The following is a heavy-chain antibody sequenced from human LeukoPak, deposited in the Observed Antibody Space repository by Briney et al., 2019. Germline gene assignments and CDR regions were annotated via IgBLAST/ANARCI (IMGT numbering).Heavy chain of an antibody. V-gene: IGHV1-69*13. Sequence: SVKVSCKASGGTFSSYAISWVRQAPGQGLEWMGGIIPIFGTANYAQKFQGRVTITADESTSTAYMELSSLRSEDTAVYYCASVYYDSSGYYPHLFDYWGQGTLVTVSS. CDR2: IIPIFGTA. CDR1: GGTFSSYA. J-gene: IGHJ4*02. CDR3: ASVYYDSSGYYPHLFDY. D-gene: IGHD3-22*01.